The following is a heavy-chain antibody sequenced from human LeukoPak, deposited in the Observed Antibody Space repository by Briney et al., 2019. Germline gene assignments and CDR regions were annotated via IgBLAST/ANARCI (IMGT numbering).Heavy chain of an antibody. CDR3: ARVTVVTGNDY. CDR1: GFTFSSYA. V-gene: IGHV3-30-3*01. CDR2: ISYDGSNK. Sequence: PGGSLRLSCAASGFTFSSYAMHWVRQAPGKGLEWVAVISYDGSNKYYADFVKGRFTISRDNSKNTLYLQMNSLRAEDTAVYYCARVTVVTGNDYWGQGTLVTVSS. J-gene: IGHJ4*02. D-gene: IGHD4-23*01.